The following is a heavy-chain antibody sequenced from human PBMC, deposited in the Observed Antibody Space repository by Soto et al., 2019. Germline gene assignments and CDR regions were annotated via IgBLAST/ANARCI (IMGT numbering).Heavy chain of an antibody. CDR1: GGSISSYY. Sequence: QVQLQESGPGLVKPSETLSLTCTVSGGSISSYYWSWIRQPPGKGLEWIGYIYYSGSTNYNPSLKRRVTISVDTSKNQFSLKLSSVTAADTAVYYCARQSGNYDFWSGYPSLYYYMDVWGKGTTVTVSS. J-gene: IGHJ6*03. V-gene: IGHV4-59*08. CDR2: IYYSGST. CDR3: ARQSGNYDFWSGYPSLYYYMDV. D-gene: IGHD3-3*01.